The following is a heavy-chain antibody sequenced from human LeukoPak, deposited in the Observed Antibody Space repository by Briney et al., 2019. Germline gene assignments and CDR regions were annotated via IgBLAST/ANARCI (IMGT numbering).Heavy chain of an antibody. CDR1: GFTFSDYY. Sequence: GGSLRLSCAASGFTFSDYYMSWIRQAPGKGLEWVSHTSSDTDYTNYAASVKGRFTISRDNAKNSLYLQMNSLTADDTAVYYGGREFLGGGAIRGVIEAFDYWGQGTPVTVSS. D-gene: IGHD3-10*01. J-gene: IGHJ4*02. CDR2: TSSDTDYT. V-gene: IGHV3-11*05. CDR3: GREFLGGGAIRGVIEAFDY.